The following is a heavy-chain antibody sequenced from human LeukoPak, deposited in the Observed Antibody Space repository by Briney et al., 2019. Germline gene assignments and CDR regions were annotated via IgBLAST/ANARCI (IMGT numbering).Heavy chain of an antibody. Sequence: SETLSLTCAVSGGSISSSNWWNWVRQPPGKGLEWIGYIYYSGSTNYNPPLKSRVTISVDTSKNQFSLKLSSVTAADTAVYYCAREVSRWGYIYDILTEGWFDPWGQGTLVTVSS. CDR2: IYYSGST. CDR3: AREVSRWGYIYDILTEGWFDP. J-gene: IGHJ5*02. V-gene: IGHV4-4*02. CDR1: GGSISSSNW. D-gene: IGHD3-9*01.